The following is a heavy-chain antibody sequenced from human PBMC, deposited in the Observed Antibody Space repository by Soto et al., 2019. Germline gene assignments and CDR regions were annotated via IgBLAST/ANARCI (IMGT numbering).Heavy chain of an antibody. D-gene: IGHD6-19*01. CDR3: ARDRGGITVSSKPLGEWFDP. CDR2: IYYSGST. J-gene: IGHJ5*02. Sequence: SETLSLTCTVSGGSISSSSYYWGWIRQPPGKGLEWIGSIYYSGSTGYNPSLESRATISLDLPRNQFSLRLTSVTAADTAVYYCARDRGGITVSSKPLGEWFDPWGQGTLVTVSS. V-gene: IGHV4-39*07. CDR1: GGSISSSSYY.